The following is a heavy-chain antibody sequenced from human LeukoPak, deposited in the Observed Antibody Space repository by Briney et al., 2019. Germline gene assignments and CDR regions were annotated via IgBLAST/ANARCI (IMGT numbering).Heavy chain of an antibody. J-gene: IGHJ3*02. CDR1: GFTFSSYA. CDR3: AKENLPYYDILTGGEDI. V-gene: IGHV3-23*01. D-gene: IGHD3-9*01. CDR2: ISGSGGST. Sequence: GGSLRLSCAASGFTFSSYAMSWVRQAPGKGLEWVSAISGSGGSTYYADSVKGRFTISRDNSKNTLYLQMNSLRAEDTAVYYCAKENLPYYDILTGGEDIWGQGTMVTVSS.